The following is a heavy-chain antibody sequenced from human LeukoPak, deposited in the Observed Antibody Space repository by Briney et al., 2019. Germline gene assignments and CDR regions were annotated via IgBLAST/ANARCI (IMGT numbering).Heavy chain of an antibody. V-gene: IGHV4-59*01. CDR3: TRAEVHGQSDY. CDR1: GGSISSYY. CDR2: IYYTGST. Sequence: SETLSLTCTVSGGSISSYYWSWIRQPPGKGLDWIGYIYYTGSTKYNPSLNSRVTISVDTSKNQFSLELRSVTAADTAVYYCTRAEVHGQSDYWGQGTLVTVSS. J-gene: IGHJ4*02. D-gene: IGHD1-1*01.